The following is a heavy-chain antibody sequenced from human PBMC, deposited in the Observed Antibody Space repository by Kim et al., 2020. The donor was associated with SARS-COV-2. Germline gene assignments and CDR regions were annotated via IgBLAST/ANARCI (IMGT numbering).Heavy chain of an antibody. D-gene: IGHD5-18*01. Sequence: NPSLKSRVTISVDKFKNQFSLKLSSVTAADTAVYYCAREGYSYGYRWFDPWGQGTLVTVSS. CDR3: AREGYSYGYRWFDP. J-gene: IGHJ5*02. V-gene: IGHV4-4*02.